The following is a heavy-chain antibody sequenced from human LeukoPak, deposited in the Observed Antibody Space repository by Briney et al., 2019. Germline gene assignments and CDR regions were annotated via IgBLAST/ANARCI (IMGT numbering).Heavy chain of an antibody. V-gene: IGHV4-4*02. Sequence: SETLSLTCGVSGGSITSENWWNWVRQPPGKGPEWIAEIYHRGLTNYSPSLKSRVIISMDKSRNQFSLHLTSVTAADTAVYFCAGGGGYYFDYWGQGVLVTVSS. CDR2: IYHRGLT. CDR3: AGGGGYYFDY. CDR1: GGSITSENW. J-gene: IGHJ4*02. D-gene: IGHD2-15*01.